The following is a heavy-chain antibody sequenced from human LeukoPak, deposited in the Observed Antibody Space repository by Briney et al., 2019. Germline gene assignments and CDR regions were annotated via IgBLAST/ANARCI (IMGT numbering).Heavy chain of an antibody. V-gene: IGHV1-8*01. J-gene: IGHJ4*02. Sequence: GASVKVSCKASGYTFTSYDIHWVRQATGQGLEWMGWMNPNSGNTGYAQKFQGRVTMTRNTSISTAYMELSSLRSEDTAVYYCASSGSSGGELDYWGQGTLVTVSS. CDR1: GYTFTSYD. D-gene: IGHD1-26*01. CDR2: MNPNSGNT. CDR3: ASSGSSGGELDY.